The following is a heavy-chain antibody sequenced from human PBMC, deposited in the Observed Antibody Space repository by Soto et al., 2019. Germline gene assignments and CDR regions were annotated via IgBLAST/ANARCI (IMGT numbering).Heavy chain of an antibody. V-gene: IGHV1-69*13. CDR2: IIPIFGTA. Sequence: SVKVSCKASGGTFSSYAISWVRQAPGQGLEWMGGIIPIFGTANYAQKFQGRVTITADESTSTAYMELSSLRSEDTAVYYCARDPSYCGGDCYQGGMDVWGQGTTVTVSS. CDR1: GGTFSSYA. D-gene: IGHD2-21*02. CDR3: ARDPSYCGGDCYQGGMDV. J-gene: IGHJ6*02.